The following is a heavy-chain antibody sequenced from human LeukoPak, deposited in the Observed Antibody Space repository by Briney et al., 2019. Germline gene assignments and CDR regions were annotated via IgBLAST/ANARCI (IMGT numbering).Heavy chain of an antibody. CDR2: IIPILGIA. Sequence: GASVKVSCKASGGTFSSYAISWVRQAPGQGLEWMGRIIPILGIANYAQKFQGRVTITADKSTSTAYMELSSLRSEDTAVYYCARGAVAGYFDYWGQGTLVTVSS. V-gene: IGHV1-69*04. D-gene: IGHD6-19*01. J-gene: IGHJ4*02. CDR3: ARGAVAGYFDY. CDR1: GGTFSSYA.